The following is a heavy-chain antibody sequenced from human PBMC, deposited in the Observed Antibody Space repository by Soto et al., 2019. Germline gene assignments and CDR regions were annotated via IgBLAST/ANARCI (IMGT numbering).Heavy chain of an antibody. CDR1: GYSFGNHW. J-gene: IGHJ4*02. V-gene: IGHV3-74*01. CDR2: MNSDGSII. Sequence: GGSLRLSCAVAGYSFGNHWMHWVRQAPGKGLEWVSRMNSDGSIINYSDSVKGRFTVSRDNAKNTLYLQMNSLRVEDTAVYYCATAEVDYWGPGTLVTVSS. CDR3: ATAEVDY.